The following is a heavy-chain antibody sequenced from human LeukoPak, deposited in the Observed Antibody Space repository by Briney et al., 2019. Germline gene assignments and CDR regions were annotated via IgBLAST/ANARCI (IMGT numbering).Heavy chain of an antibody. Sequence: LGESLKISSKGSGYSFTTYWIGWVRQLPGKGLEWMGIIYPGDSDTRYSPSFQGQVTISADRSISTAYLQWNSLKASDTAMYYCARHFGIAAPVEDYWGQGTLVTVSS. CDR2: IYPGDSDT. V-gene: IGHV5-51*01. J-gene: IGHJ4*02. CDR1: GYSFTTYW. D-gene: IGHD6-13*01. CDR3: ARHFGIAAPVEDY.